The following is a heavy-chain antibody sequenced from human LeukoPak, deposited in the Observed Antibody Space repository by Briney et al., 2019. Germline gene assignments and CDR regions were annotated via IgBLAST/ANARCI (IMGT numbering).Heavy chain of an antibody. V-gene: IGHV3-48*01. CDR2: MSGGGSTK. Sequence: GGSLRLSCAASGFTFSSYTMNWVRQARGKGREGRSYMSGGGSTKYYADAVKGRFTITRDSAKNSLFLQMNSLIADDTAVYYCARTSGFRFLEWLSGFDYWGQGALVTVSS. J-gene: IGHJ4*02. CDR1: GFTFSSYT. CDR3: ARTSGFRFLEWLSGFDY. D-gene: IGHD3-3*01.